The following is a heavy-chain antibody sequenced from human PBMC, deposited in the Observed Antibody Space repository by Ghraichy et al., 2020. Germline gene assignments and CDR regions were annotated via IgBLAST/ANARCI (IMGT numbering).Heavy chain of an antibody. D-gene: IGHD3-16*01. Sequence: IKTDGTTTYYADSVRGRFTVSRDNAKNTLYLHMNSLRAEDTALYYCARDRDWGGFDYWSQGTLVTV. CDR3: ARDRDWGGFDY. J-gene: IGHJ4*02. CDR2: IKTDGTTT. V-gene: IGHV3-74*01.